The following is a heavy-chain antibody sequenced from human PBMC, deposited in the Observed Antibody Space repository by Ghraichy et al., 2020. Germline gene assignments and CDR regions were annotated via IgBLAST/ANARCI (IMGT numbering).Heavy chain of an antibody. CDR1: GGSISSSSYY. J-gene: IGHJ5*02. D-gene: IGHD1-1*01. Sequence: SETLSLTCTVSGGSISSSSYYWGWIRQPPGKGLEWIGSIYYSGSTYYNPSLKSRVTISVDTSKNQFSLKLSSVTAADTAVYYCARVETGTTPGDNWFDPWGQGTLVTVSS. V-gene: IGHV4-39*07. CDR2: IYYSGST. CDR3: ARVETGTTPGDNWFDP.